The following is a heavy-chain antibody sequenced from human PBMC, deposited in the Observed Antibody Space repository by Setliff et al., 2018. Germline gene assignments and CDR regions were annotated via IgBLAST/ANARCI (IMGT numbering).Heavy chain of an antibody. CDR2: ISSSSSTI. CDR3: ARARSMSGYDF. V-gene: IGHV3-48*04. Sequence: PGGSLRLSCAASGFTFSSYSMNWVRQAPGKGLEWVSYISSSSSTIYYADSVKGRFTISRDNAKNSLYLQMNSLRAEDTAVYYCARARSMSGYDFWGQGTLVTVSS. CDR1: GFTFSSYS. J-gene: IGHJ4*02. D-gene: IGHD5-12*01.